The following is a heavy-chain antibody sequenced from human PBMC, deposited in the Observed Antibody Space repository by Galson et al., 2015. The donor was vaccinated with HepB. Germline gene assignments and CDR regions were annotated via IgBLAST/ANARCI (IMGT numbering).Heavy chain of an antibody. CDR2: INTDTGNP. CDR1: GYIFNSFA. V-gene: IGHV7-4-1*01. D-gene: IGHD5-24*01. Sequence: SVKVSCKASGYIFNSFAMNWVRQAPGQGLEWMGWINTDTGNPTYAQGFTGRFVFSLDTSVSTAYLQIRSLKAEDTALYYCARGQSPASYYWGQGTLVTVSS. CDR3: ARGQSPASYY. J-gene: IGHJ4*02.